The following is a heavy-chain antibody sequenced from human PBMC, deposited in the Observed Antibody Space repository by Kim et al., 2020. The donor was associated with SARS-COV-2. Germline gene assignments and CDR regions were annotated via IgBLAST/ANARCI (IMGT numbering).Heavy chain of an antibody. CDR3: ARTLVLSGYYGMDV. D-gene: IGHD3-10*01. J-gene: IGHJ6*02. V-gene: IGHV3-33*01. Sequence: ADSMKGRLTISRDNSKNTLYLRVNSLGAEDTAVYYCARTLVLSGYYGMDVCGQGTTVTVSS.